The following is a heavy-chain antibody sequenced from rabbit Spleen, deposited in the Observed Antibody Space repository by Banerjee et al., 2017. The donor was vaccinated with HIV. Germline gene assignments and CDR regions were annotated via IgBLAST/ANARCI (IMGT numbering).Heavy chain of an antibody. CDR3: ARDTCSRFSSYGMDL. CDR2: INAATGKP. J-gene: IGHJ6*01. D-gene: IGHD1-1*01. Sequence: QSLEESGGDLVKPGASLTLTCKASGFSFGDRDVMCWVRQAPGKGLEWIACINAATGKPVYATWAKGRFSISKTSSTTVTLQMTSLTAADTATYFCARDTCSRFSSYGMDLWGPGTLVTVS. V-gene: IGHV1S40*01. CDR1: GFSFGDRDV.